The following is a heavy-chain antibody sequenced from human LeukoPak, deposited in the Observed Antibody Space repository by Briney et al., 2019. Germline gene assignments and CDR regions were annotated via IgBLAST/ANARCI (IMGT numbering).Heavy chain of an antibody. CDR1: GFSVSTDGVG. J-gene: IGHJ4*02. CDR3: AHSSRLPSCSGGNCYYFDY. D-gene: IGHD2-15*01. CDR2: VFWDKDK. Sequence: SGPTLVNPPQTLTLTCALSGFSVSTDGVGVGCIRQPPGKAQEWLALVFWDKDKRYNPYLKTRLTITMDTSKNQVVLTMTNMDPVDTATYYCAHSSRLPSCSGGNCYYFDYWGRGILVTVSS. V-gene: IGHV2-5*02.